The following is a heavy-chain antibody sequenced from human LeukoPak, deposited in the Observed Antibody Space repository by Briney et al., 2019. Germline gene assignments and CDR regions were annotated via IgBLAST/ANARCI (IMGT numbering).Heavy chain of an antibody. CDR3: ARATAYSSWFDP. D-gene: IGHD4-11*01. J-gene: IGHJ5*02. V-gene: IGHV1-69*01. CDR2: IIPIFGTA. CDR1: GGTLSSYA. Sequence: EASVKVSCKASGGTLSSYAISWVRQAPGQGLEWMGGIIPIFGTANYAQKFQGRVTITADESTSTAYMELSSLRSEDTAVYYCARATAYSSWFDPWGQGTLVTVSS.